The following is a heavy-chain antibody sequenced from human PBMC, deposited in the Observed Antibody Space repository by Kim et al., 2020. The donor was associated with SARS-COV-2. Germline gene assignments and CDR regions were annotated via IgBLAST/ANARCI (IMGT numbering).Heavy chain of an antibody. J-gene: IGHJ3*02. D-gene: IGHD3-10*01. Sequence: GGSLRLSCAASGFTFSSYAMHWVRQAPGKGLEWVAVISYDGSNKYYADSVKGRFTISRNNSKNTLYLQMNSLRAEDTAVYYFARELLRRFGEFPDAFDIWGQGTMVTVSS. CDR2: ISYDGSNK. CDR3: ARELLRRFGEFPDAFDI. V-gene: IGHV3-30-3*01. CDR1: GFTFSSYA.